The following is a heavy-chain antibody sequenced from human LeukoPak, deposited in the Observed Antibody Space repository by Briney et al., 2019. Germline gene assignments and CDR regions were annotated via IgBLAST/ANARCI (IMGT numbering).Heavy chain of an antibody. CDR1: GFTFSSYA. J-gene: IGHJ4*02. Sequence: GGSLRLSCAASGFTFSSYAMTWVRQAPGKGLEWVSVIGYSGGDIQYADSVKGRFTISRDNSKNTLYLQMNSLRVEDTAVYYCAKYAPPTTVVTRFFDYWGQGTLVTVSS. CDR2: IGYSGGDI. V-gene: IGHV3-23*01. D-gene: IGHD4-23*01. CDR3: AKYAPPTTVVTRFFDY.